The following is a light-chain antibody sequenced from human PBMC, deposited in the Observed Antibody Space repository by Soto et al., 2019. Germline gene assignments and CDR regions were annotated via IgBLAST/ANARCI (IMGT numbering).Light chain of an antibody. J-gene: IGKJ4*01. V-gene: IGKV3-15*01. CDR3: QQYNNWPLT. CDR1: QNVHSD. Sequence: EVVMTQSPDTLSVSPGDVATLSCRASQNVHSDLAWYQQKPGQAPRLVIYDTSTRATDIPVRFTGGGSGTEFTLTISSLKSEDFAVYYCQQYNNWPLTFGGGTKVEIK. CDR2: DTS.